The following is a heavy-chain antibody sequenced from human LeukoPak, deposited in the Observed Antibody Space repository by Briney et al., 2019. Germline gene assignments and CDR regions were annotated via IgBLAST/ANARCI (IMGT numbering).Heavy chain of an antibody. CDR1: GYTFTSYG. V-gene: IGHV1-18*01. D-gene: IGHD3-3*01. CDR3: ARDLERYYDLEGRSGY. Sequence: GASVKVSCKTSGYTFTSYGINWVRQAPGQGLEWMGRISAHNGNANYAQKFQGRVTMTTDTLATTAYMELRSLRSDDTAVYYYARDLERYYDLEGRSGYWGQGTLVTVSS. J-gene: IGHJ4*02. CDR2: ISAHNGNA.